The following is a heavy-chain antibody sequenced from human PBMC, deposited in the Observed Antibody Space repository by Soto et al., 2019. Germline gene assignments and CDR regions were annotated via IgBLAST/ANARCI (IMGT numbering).Heavy chain of an antibody. J-gene: IGHJ4*02. CDR2: IYYSGST. Sequence: SETLSLTCTVSGGSISSYFWSWIRQPPGKGLEWIGYIYYSGSTNYNPSLKSRVTISVDTSKNQFSLKLSYVTAADTAVYYCAREKWERGFDYWGQGTLVTVSS. CDR3: AREKWERGFDY. V-gene: IGHV4-59*01. D-gene: IGHD1-26*01. CDR1: GGSISSYF.